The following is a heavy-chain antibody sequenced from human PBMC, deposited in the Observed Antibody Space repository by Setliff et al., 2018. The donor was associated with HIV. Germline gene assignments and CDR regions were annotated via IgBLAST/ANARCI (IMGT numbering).Heavy chain of an antibody. J-gene: IGHJ1*01. D-gene: IGHD5-18*01. V-gene: IGHV4-34*01. CDR2: INHRGGT. Sequence: SETLSLTCAVYGGSFSAYYWSWIRQTPGKGLEWIGEINHRGGTNYNPSLKSRVTMSVYTSKNQFSLKLRSGTAADTAVFYFARGGYSYGFGRHRAYFQYWGQGTQVTVSS. CDR3: ARGGYSYGFGRHRAYFQY. CDR1: GGSFSAYY.